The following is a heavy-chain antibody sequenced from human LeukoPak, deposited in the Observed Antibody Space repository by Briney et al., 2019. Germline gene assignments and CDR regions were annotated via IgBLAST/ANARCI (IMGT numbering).Heavy chain of an antibody. D-gene: IGHD2-2*01. J-gene: IGHJ6*02. V-gene: IGHV3-23*01. CDR2: ISGSGGST. CDR3: AKDFGIVVVPAAIRYYYYGMDV. Sequence: GGSLRLSCAASGFTFSSYAMSWVRQAPGKGLEWVSAISGSGGSTYYADSVKGRFTISRDNSKNTLYLQMNSLRAEDTAVYYCAKDFGIVVVPAAIRYYYYGMDVWGQGTTVTVSS. CDR1: GFTFSSYA.